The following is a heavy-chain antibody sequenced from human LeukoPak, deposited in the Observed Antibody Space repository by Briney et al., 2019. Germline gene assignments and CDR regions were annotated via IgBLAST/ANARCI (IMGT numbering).Heavy chain of an antibody. D-gene: IGHD6-13*01. CDR2: IFYIGNT. J-gene: IGHJ4*02. V-gene: IGHV4-31*03. CDR1: GDSIRKGGYY. Sequence: SETLSLTCTVSGDSIRKGGYYWSWIRQHPEKGLEWIGYIFYIGNTHYNPSLQSRVSLSIDTSANHFSLKVNSVTAADTAVYYCARVVPGYFDVWGQGSLVTVSS. CDR3: ARVVPGYFDV.